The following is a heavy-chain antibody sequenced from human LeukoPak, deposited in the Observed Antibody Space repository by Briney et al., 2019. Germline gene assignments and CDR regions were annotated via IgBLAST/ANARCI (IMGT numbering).Heavy chain of an antibody. CDR1: GYTFTSYD. V-gene: IGHV1-46*01. CDR3: ARAVYSSGWYPDN. CDR2: INPSGGST. D-gene: IGHD6-19*01. Sequence: GASVKVSCKASGYTFTSYDINWVRQATGQGLEWMGIINPSGGSTSYAQKFQGRVTMTRDTSTSTVYMELSSLRSEDTAVYYCARAVYSSGWYPDNWGQGTLVTVSS. J-gene: IGHJ4*02.